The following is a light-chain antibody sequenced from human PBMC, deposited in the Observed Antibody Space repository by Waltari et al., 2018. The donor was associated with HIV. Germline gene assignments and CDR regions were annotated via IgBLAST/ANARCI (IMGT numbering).Light chain of an antibody. Sequence: QSVLSPPPAATGTPGQTVSIACFGSSAHLGSSYVFWYQQLPGTAPILCIYMNNQRPSGVPDRFSGSKSGTSASLAISGLRSEDEADYYCATWDDSLRGVVFGGGAKLTVL. V-gene: IGLV1-47*01. CDR3: ATWDDSLRGVV. CDR1: SAHLGSSY. J-gene: IGLJ2*01. CDR2: MNN.